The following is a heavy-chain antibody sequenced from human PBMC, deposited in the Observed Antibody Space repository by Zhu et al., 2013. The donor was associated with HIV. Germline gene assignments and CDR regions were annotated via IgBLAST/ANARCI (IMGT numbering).Heavy chain of an antibody. CDR1: GGSFSGYY. Sequence: QVQLQQWGAGLLKPSETLSLTCAVYGGSFSGYYWSWIRQPPGKGLEWIGEINHSGSTNYNPSLKSRVTISVDTSKNQFSLKLSSVTAADTAVYYCARGRGQWELTPSYYFDYWGQGTLVTVSS. V-gene: IGHV4-34*01. D-gene: IGHD1-26*01. J-gene: IGHJ4*02. CDR2: INHSGST. CDR3: ARGRGQWELTPSYYFDY.